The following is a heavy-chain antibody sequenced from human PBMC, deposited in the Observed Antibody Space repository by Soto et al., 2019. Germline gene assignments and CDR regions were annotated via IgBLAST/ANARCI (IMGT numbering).Heavy chain of an antibody. D-gene: IGHD1-1*01. CDR3: ARGGYSHYYYGMDV. CDR2: IIPIFGTA. J-gene: IGHJ6*02. V-gene: IGHV1-69*13. CDR1: GGTFSSYA. Sequence: GASVKVSCKASGGTFSSYAISWLRQAPGQGLEWTGGIIPIFGTANYAQKFQGRVTITADESTSTAYMELSSLRSEDTAVYYCARGGYSHYYYGMDVWGQGTTVTVSS.